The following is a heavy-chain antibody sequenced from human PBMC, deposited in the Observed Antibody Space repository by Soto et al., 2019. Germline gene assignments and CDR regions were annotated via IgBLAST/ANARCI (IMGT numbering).Heavy chain of an antibody. CDR1: GFTFNTYG. CDR3: ARVDGSNWYSDY. V-gene: IGHV3-33*01. Sequence: QVQLVESGGGVVQPGRSLRLSCAASGFTFNTYGMHWVRQAPGKGLEWVALIWDDGTKKYFASSVKGRFTVSRDNSKNTLSLQMNSLRAEDTAVYYCARVDGSNWYSDYWGQGTLVTVSS. J-gene: IGHJ4*02. CDR2: IWDDGTKK. D-gene: IGHD6-13*01.